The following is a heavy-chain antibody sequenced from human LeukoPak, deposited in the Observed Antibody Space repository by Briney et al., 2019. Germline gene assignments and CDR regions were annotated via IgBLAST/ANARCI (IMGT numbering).Heavy chain of an antibody. CDR1: GFTFSSYA. CDR3: AREAVYATPPGAYYYYYMDV. V-gene: IGHV3-23*01. Sequence: GGSLRLSCAASGFTFSSYAMSWVRQAPGKGLEWVSAISGSGGSTYYADSVKGRFTISRDNSKNTLYLQMNSLRAEDTAVYYCAREAVYATPPGAYYYYYMDVWGKGTTVTVSS. CDR2: ISGSGGST. D-gene: IGHD2-8*01. J-gene: IGHJ6*03.